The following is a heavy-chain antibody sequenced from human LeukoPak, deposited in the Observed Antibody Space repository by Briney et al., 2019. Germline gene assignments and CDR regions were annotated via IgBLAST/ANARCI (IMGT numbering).Heavy chain of an antibody. J-gene: IGHJ4*02. V-gene: IGHV4-34*01. D-gene: IGHD3-16*02. Sequence: SETLSLTCAVYGESFSGYYWSCIRQPPGKGLEWIGEINHSGSTNYNPSLKSRVTISVDTSKNQFSLKLSSVTAADTAVYYCARRVFGGVIVGKPFHFGGQGTLVTVSS. CDR2: INHSGST. CDR3: ARRVFGGVIVGKPFHF. CDR1: GESFSGYY.